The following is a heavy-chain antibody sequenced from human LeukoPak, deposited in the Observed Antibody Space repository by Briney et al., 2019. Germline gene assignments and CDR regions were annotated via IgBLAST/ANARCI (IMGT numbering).Heavy chain of an antibody. D-gene: IGHD6-13*01. CDR3: AKDLQAVAAAWDY. CDR2: ISYDGSNK. CDR1: GFTFSNYG. V-gene: IGHV3-30*18. J-gene: IGHJ4*02. Sequence: GGSLRLSCAASGFTFSNYGMHWVRQAPGKGLEWVAVISYDGSNKYYADSVKGRFTLSRDSSKNTLYLQMNSLSAEDTAVYFCAKDLQAVAAAWDYWGQGTLVTVSS.